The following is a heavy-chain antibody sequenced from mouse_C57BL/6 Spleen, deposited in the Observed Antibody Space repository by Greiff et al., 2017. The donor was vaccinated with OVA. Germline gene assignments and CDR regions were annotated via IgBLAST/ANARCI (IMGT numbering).Heavy chain of an antibody. V-gene: IGHV1-42*01. D-gene: IGHD3-2*02. CDR3: AREGQLRLRGFAY. CDR2: INPSTGGT. CDR1: GYSFTGYY. Sequence: VQLQQSGPELVKPGASVKISCKASGYSFTGYYMNWVKQSPEKSLEWIGEINPSTGGTTYNQKFKAKATLTVDKSSSTAYMQLKSLTSEDSAVYYCAREGQLRLRGFAYWGQGTLVTVSA. J-gene: IGHJ3*01.